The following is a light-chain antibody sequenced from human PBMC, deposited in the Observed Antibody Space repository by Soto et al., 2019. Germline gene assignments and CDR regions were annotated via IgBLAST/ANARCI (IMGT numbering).Light chain of an antibody. J-gene: IGKJ1*01. CDR3: QQYNNWPPWT. CDR2: GAS. V-gene: IGKV3-15*01. CDR1: QGVSSD. Sequence: EIVMTQSPATLSVSPGERATLSCRASQGVSSDLAWYQQKPGQAPRLLIYGASTRAAGTPVRFSGSGSGTEFTLTISSLQSEDFAVYYCQQYNNWPPWTFGQGTKVEVK.